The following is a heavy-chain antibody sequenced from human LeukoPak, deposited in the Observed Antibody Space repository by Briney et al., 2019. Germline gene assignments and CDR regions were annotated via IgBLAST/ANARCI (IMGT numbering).Heavy chain of an antibody. CDR2: IYTSGST. J-gene: IGHJ1*01. CDR1: GGSISSGSYY. D-gene: IGHD6-13*01. V-gene: IGHV4-61*02. Sequence: PSETLSLTCTVSGGSISSGSYYWSWIRQPAGKGLEWIGRIYTSGSTKYNPSLNSRVTISVDTSKNQFSLKLSSVTAADTAVYYCARGYSSSWYTYFQHWGQGTLVTVSS. CDR3: ARGYSSSWYTYFQH.